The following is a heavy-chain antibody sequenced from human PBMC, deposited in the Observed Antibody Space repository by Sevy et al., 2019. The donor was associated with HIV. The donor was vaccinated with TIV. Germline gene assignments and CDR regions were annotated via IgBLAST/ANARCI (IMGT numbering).Heavy chain of an antibody. V-gene: IGHV3-23*01. CDR2: FSFGCGKI. CDR1: GFTFSNYA. Sequence: GGSLRLSCAASGFTFSNYAMSWVRQAPGKGLEWVSTFSFGCGKINYADSVKGWFTISRDNSKNTLYLQMNSLRAEDTALYYCAREGCSKPHDYWGQGTLVTVS. J-gene: IGHJ4*02. CDR3: AREGCSKPHDY. D-gene: IGHD2-2*01.